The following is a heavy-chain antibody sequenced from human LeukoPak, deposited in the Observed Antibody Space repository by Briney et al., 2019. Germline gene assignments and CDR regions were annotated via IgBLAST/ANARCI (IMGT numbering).Heavy chain of an antibody. D-gene: IGHD6-13*01. J-gene: IGHJ4*02. CDR1: GYTFSAYG. CDR2: ISVYNGNT. CDR3: ARDSHIAEVDYYFDY. V-gene: IGHV1-18*01. Sequence: EASVTVSCKASGYTFSAYGISWVRQAPGQGREWMGWISVYNGNTNYAQKVQGRVALTTDTSTSTAYMELRSLRSDDTAVYFCARDSHIAEVDYYFDYWGQGTLVRVSS.